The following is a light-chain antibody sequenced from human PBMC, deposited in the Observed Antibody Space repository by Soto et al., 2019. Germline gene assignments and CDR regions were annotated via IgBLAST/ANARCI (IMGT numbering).Light chain of an antibody. CDR3: AAWDDSLNVVL. Sequence: QSVLTQPPSVSGAPRQRDSISCSGATSNIGNNAVNWYQQLPGKAPKLLIYFDDLMPSGVSDRFSGSKSGTSASLAISGLQSEDEADYYCAAWDDSLNVVLFGGGTQLTVL. CDR1: TSNIGNNA. J-gene: IGLJ2*01. CDR2: FDD. V-gene: IGLV1-36*01.